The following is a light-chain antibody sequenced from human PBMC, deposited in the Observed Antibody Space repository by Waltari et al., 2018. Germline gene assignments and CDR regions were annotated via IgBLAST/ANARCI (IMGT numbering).Light chain of an antibody. CDR1: SSDVGGYDY. J-gene: IGLJ1*01. CDR2: GVS. CDR3: SSYTTSGSPMDV. Sequence: QSALTQPASVSGSPGQSITISCTGTSSDVGGYDYVSSYQHHPGKAPKLMIYGVSNRPSGVSSRFSGSKSGNTDSLAISGLQAEDEADYYCSSYTTSGSPMDVFGTGTKVTVL. V-gene: IGLV2-14*01.